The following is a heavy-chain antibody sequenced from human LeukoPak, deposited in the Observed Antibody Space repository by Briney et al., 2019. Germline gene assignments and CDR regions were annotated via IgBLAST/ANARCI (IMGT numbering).Heavy chain of an antibody. Sequence: GGSLRLSCAASGFTFSSYSMNWVRQAPGKGLEWVSSISSSSSYIYYADSVKGRFTISRDNAKNSLHLQMNSLRAEDTAVYYCARDSRYSSGWYAFDIWGQGTMVTVSS. J-gene: IGHJ3*02. D-gene: IGHD6-19*01. CDR3: ARDSRYSSGWYAFDI. CDR1: GFTFSSYS. CDR2: ISSSSSYI. V-gene: IGHV3-21*01.